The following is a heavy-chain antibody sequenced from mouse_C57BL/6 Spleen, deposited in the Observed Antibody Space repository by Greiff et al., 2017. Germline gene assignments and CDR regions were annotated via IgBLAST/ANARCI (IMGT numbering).Heavy chain of an antibody. CDR2: ISSGSSTI. CDR1: GFTFSDYG. Sequence: EVMLVESGGGLVKPGGSLKLSCAASGFTFSDYGMHWVRQAPETGLEWVAYISSGSSTIYYADTVKGRFTISSYNAKNTLLLQMTSLRSEDTAMYYCARDYYGSSYYYYAMDYWGQGTSVTVSS. J-gene: IGHJ4*01. D-gene: IGHD1-1*01. V-gene: IGHV5-17*01. CDR3: ARDYYGSSYYYYAMDY.